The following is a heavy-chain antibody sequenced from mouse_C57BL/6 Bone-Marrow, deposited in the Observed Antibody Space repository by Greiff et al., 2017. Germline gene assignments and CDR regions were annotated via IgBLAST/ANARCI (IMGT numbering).Heavy chain of an antibody. V-gene: IGHV14-4*01. CDR2: IDPENGDT. D-gene: IGHD1-1*01. CDR3: TLMTTGVATVSYWYFGV. J-gene: IGHJ1*03. Sequence: EVQLQESGAELVRPGASVQLSCTASGFNIKDDYMHWVKQRPEQGLEWIGWIDPENGDTEYASQFQGKATITADTSSNTAYLQLSSRPSEDTAVYYCTLMTTGVATVSYWYFGVWGTGTTVTVSS. CDR1: GFNIKDDY.